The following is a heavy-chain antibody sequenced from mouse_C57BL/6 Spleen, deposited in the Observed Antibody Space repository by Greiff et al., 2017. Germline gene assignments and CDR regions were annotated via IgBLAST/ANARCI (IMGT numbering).Heavy chain of an antibody. CDR1: GYTFTDYY. Sequence: QVQLKQSGAELVRPGASVKLSCKASGYTFTDYYINWVKQRPGQGLEWIARIYPGSGNTYYNEKFKGKATLTAEKSSSTAYMQLSSLTSEDSAVYFCASHPSSYAAMDYWGQGTSVTVSS. CDR3: ASHPSSYAAMDY. V-gene: IGHV1-76*01. D-gene: IGHD1-1*01. CDR2: IYPGSGNT. J-gene: IGHJ4*01.